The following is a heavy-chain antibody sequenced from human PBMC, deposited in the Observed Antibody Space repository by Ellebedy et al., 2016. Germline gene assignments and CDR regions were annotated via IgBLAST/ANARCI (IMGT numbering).Heavy chain of an antibody. D-gene: IGHD3-22*01. CDR1: GGSFSGYY. CDR3: ARVPITMIVVANGGAFDI. V-gene: IGHV4-34*01. Sequence: SETLSLTCAVYGGSFSGYYWSWIRQPPGKGLEWIGEINHSGSTNYNPSLKSRVTISVDKSKNQFSLKLSSVTAADTAVYYCARVPITMIVVANGGAFDIWGQGTMVTVSS. CDR2: INHSGST. J-gene: IGHJ3*02.